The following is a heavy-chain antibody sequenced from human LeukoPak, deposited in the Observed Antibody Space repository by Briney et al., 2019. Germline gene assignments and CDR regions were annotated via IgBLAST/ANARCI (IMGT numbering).Heavy chain of an antibody. Sequence: SQTLSLTCAVSGGSISSGDFSWSWIRQPPGKGLEWIGYIYHSGSTHYNPSLKSRVTISVDTSKNQFSLKLNSVTAADTAVYFCARVGGSGWFDYWGQGTLVAASS. CDR1: GGSISSGDFS. D-gene: IGHD6-19*01. CDR3: ARVGGSGWFDY. J-gene: IGHJ4*02. V-gene: IGHV4-30-2*01. CDR2: IYHSGST.